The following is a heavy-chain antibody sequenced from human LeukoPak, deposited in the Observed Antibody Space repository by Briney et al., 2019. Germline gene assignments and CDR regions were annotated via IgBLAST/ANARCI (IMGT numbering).Heavy chain of an antibody. J-gene: IGHJ4*02. Sequence: PGGSLRLSCAASGFTFSSYSMNWVRQAPGKGLEWVSSISSSSSYIYYADSVKGRFTISRDNAKNSLYLQMNSLRAEDTAVYHCARGEANSGSSFSHWGQGTLVTVSS. D-gene: IGHD3-10*01. CDR3: ARGEANSGSSFSH. CDR2: ISSSSSYI. V-gene: IGHV3-21*01. CDR1: GFTFSSYS.